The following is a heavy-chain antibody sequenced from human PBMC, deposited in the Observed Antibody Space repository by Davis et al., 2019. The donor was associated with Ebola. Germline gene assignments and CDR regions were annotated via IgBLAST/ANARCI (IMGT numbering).Heavy chain of an antibody. Sequence: GESLKISCAASGFTFSSYSMNWVRQAPAKGLEWVSCIRYDGSNEYYADSVKGRFTISRDNAKNTVSLQMNSLRAEDTAIYYCGSVFEYWGQGTLVTVSS. CDR3: GSVFEY. CDR1: GFTFSSYS. V-gene: IGHV3-30*02. D-gene: IGHD5/OR15-5a*01. J-gene: IGHJ4*02. CDR2: IRYDGSNE.